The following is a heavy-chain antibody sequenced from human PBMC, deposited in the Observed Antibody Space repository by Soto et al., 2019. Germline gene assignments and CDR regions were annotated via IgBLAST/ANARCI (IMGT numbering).Heavy chain of an antibody. V-gene: IGHV4-31*03. J-gene: IGHJ4*02. CDR2: IYYSGST. CDR1: GGSISSGGYY. CDR3: ARRYSSGWINY. Sequence: PSETLSLTCTVSGGSISSGGYYWSWIRQHPGKGLEWIGYIYYSGSTFYNPSLKSRITISVDTSKNQFSLKLTSVTAADTALYYCARRYSSGWINYWGQGTLVTVSS. D-gene: IGHD6-25*01.